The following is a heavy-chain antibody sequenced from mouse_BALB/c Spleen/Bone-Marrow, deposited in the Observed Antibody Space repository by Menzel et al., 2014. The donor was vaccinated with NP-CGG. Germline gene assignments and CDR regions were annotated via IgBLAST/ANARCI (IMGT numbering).Heavy chain of an antibody. CDR2: INPDSSTI. D-gene: IGHD4-1*01. CDR3: AKANWDVSGYFDV. Sequence: EVQGVESGGGLVQPGGSLKLSCAASGFDFSRYWMSWVRQAPGKGLEWIGEINPDSSTINYTPSLKDKFIISRDNAKNTLYLQMSKVRSEDTALYYCAKANWDVSGYFDVWGAGTTVTVSS. V-gene: IGHV4-1*02. CDR1: GFDFSRYW. J-gene: IGHJ1*01.